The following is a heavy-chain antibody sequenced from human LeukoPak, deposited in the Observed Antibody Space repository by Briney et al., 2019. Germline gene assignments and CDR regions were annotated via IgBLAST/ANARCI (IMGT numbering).Heavy chain of an antibody. CDR3: AYCSSTSCYYRPSFDY. CDR2: IDCSGST. D-gene: IGHD2-2*01. Sequence: SETLSLTCTVSGGSISSSSYYWGWLRQPPGKGLEWIVRIDCSGSTYYNPSHKSRVIISVYAYKNQFSLKLSSVTAADTAVHYCAYCSSTSCYYRPSFDYWGQGTLVTVSS. CDR1: GGSISSSSYY. J-gene: IGHJ4*02. V-gene: IGHV4-39*01.